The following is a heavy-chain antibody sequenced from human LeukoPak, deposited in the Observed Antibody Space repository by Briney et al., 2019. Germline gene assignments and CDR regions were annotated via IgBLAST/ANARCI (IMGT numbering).Heavy chain of an antibody. Sequence: PSETLSLTCSVFGGSIGSSFWNWIRLSPGKGLEWIGCISYNGRTNYSPSLKSRVIISIDTSKNQLSLNLTSVTAADTALYYCVRDRSGTYYSFDVWGQGTMVSVSA. D-gene: IGHD1-26*01. J-gene: IGHJ3*01. CDR3: VRDRSGTYYSFDV. CDR2: ISYNGRT. V-gene: IGHV4-59*13. CDR1: GGSIGSSF.